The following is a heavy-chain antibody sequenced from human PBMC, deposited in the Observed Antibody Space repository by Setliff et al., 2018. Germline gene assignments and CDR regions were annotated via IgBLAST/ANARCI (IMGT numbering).Heavy chain of an antibody. Sequence: SETLPLTCTVSGGSISSGDHYWSWIRQPAGKGLEWIGRIHASGSTNYNPSLKSRVTISVDTSKNQFSLKLTSVTAADTAVYYCARSGDYGSGRLSPWGQGTLVTVSS. V-gene: IGHV4-61*02. J-gene: IGHJ5*02. CDR2: IHASGST. CDR1: GGSISSGDHY. CDR3: ARSGDYGSGRLSP. D-gene: IGHD3-10*01.